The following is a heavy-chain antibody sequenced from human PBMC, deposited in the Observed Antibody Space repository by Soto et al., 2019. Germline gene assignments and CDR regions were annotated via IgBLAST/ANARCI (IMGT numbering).Heavy chain of an antibody. D-gene: IGHD4-4*01. CDR3: ARDIVTPGTYYIDV. V-gene: IGHV3-66*01. J-gene: IGHJ6*03. CDR1: GFTVGTNY. Sequence: EVRLVESGGGLVQPGESLRLSCEASGFTVGTNYISWVRQSPGKGLEWVSVIYAAGHTYYPDSVKGRFTISRDKSLNTVSLQMSSLRVDDTAVYYWARDIVTPGTYYIDVWGKGTTVTVSS. CDR2: IYAAGHT.